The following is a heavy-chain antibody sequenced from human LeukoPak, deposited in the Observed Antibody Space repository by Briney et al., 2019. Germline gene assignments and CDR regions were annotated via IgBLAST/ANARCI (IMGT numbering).Heavy chain of an antibody. Sequence: SETLSLTCTVSGGSISSNSYYWSWIRQPAGKGLEWIGRIYTSGSTDYNPSLKSRVTISVDTSKNQFSLKLSSVTAADTAVYYCARHPGRYNWFDPWGQGTLVTVSS. V-gene: IGHV4-61*02. CDR2: IYTSGST. CDR1: GGSISSNSYY. CDR3: ARHPGRYNWFDP. J-gene: IGHJ5*02.